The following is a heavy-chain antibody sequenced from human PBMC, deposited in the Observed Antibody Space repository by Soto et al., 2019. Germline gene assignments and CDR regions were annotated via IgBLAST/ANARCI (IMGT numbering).Heavy chain of an antibody. V-gene: IGHV1-69*01. CDR3: AGSFKYGSGTFDAFDI. Sequence: QVQLVQSGTEVKKPGSSLKVSCKASGGTFSSYAISWVRQAPGQGLEWMGGIIPILGTTNYAEKFRGRVSIPADESTSTAYVELRSLRSEDTAVYYCAGSFKYGSGTFDAFDIWGQGTMVTVSS. CDR2: IIPILGTT. D-gene: IGHD3-10*01. J-gene: IGHJ3*02. CDR1: GGTFSSYA.